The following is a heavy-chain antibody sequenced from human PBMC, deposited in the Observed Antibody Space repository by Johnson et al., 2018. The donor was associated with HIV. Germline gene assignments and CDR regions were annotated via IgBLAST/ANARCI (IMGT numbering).Heavy chain of an antibody. CDR3: ARVKGSTIFGVVRPHGAFDI. J-gene: IGHJ3*02. CDR2: IYTGGST. CDR1: AFTVSDNY. D-gene: IGHD3-3*01. Sequence: VQLVESGGGLVQPGGSLRLSCAASAFTVSDNYLSWVRQAPGKGLEWVSVIYTGGSTYYADSVTDRFTISRDNSKNTVYLQMNSLRVEDTAVYYCARVKGSTIFGVVRPHGAFDIWGQGTMVTVSS. V-gene: IGHV3-66*01.